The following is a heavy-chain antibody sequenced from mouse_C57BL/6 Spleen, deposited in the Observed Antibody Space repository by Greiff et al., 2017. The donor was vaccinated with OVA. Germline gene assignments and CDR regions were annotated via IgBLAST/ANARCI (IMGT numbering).Heavy chain of an antibody. CDR2: LDPETGGT. V-gene: IGHV1-15*01. J-gene: IGHJ4*01. Sequence: QVQLQQSGAELVRPGASVTLSCKASGYTFTDYEMHWVKQTPVHGLEWIGALDPETGGTAYNQKFKGKAILTADKSSSTAYMELRSLTSEDSAVYYCTRVYGNSLREYAMYDWGQGTSVTVSS. CDR1: GYTFTDYE. D-gene: IGHD2-1*01. CDR3: TRVYGNSLREYAMYD.